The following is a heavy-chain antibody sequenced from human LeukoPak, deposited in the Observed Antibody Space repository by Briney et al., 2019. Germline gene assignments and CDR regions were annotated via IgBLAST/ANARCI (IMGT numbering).Heavy chain of an antibody. CDR2: INHSGST. V-gene: IGHV4-34*01. CDR1: GGSFSGYY. J-gene: IGHJ3*01. Sequence: SETLSLTCAVYGGSFSGYYWSWIRQPPGKGLEWIGEINHSGSTNYNPSLKSRVTISVDTSENQFSLKLSSVTAADTAVYYCARGGKLLWFGEGRDAFDVWGQGTMVTVSS. CDR3: ARGGKLLWFGEGRDAFDV. D-gene: IGHD3-10*01.